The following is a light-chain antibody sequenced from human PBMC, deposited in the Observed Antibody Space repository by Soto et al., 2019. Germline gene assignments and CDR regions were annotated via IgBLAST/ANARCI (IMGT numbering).Light chain of an antibody. CDR3: QQYGISPPVT. CDR1: QSVSSSY. CDR2: GAS. J-gene: IGKJ4*01. Sequence: EIVLTQSPGTLSLSPGERATLSCRASQSVSSSYLAWYQQKPGQAPRLLIYGASSGATGIPDRFSGSGSGTDFTLTISRLEPEDFAVYYCQQYGISPPVTFGGGTKVEIK. V-gene: IGKV3-20*01.